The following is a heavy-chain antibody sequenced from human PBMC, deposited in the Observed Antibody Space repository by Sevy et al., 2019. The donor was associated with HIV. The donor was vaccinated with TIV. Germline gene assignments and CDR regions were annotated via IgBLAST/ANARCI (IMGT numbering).Heavy chain of an antibody. D-gene: IGHD6-6*01. J-gene: IGHJ4*02. V-gene: IGHV3-23*01. CDR2: VSFGCGKI. Sequence: GGSLRLSCAASGFTFNIYSMSWVRQTPGKGLEWVATVSFGCGKINHADSVKGRFTMSRDDSKNAVYLQMNNLRVEDTAIYYCGREEYPKPHDYWGQGTLVTVSS. CDR1: GFTFNIYS. CDR3: GREEYPKPHDY.